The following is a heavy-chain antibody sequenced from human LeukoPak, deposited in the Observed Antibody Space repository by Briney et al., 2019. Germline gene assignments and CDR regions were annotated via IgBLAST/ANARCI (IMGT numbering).Heavy chain of an antibody. Sequence: PSETLSLTCTVSGASINSHFWSWIRQPAGKGLEWIGRIYISGSTNYNSSLQSRLTMSVDTSKNQFSLQLNSVTPEDTAVYYCAREGLYFGYWGQGTLVTVSS. D-gene: IGHD3/OR15-3a*01. V-gene: IGHV4-4*07. CDR2: IYISGST. CDR1: GASINSHF. J-gene: IGHJ4*01. CDR3: AREGLYFGY.